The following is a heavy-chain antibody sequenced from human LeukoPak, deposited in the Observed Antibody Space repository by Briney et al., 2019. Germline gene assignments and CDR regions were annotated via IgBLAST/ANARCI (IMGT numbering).Heavy chain of an antibody. D-gene: IGHD3-3*01. Sequence: SETLSLTCTFSGYSISSGYYWGWIRQPPGKGLGWIGSIYHSGSTYYNPSLKSRVTISVDTSKNQFCPKQSSVSGADTAVYYCARVGLYDFWSGYLVDYWGQGTLVTVSS. J-gene: IGHJ4*02. CDR1: GYSISSGYY. CDR3: ARVGLYDFWSGYLVDY. CDR2: IYHSGST. V-gene: IGHV4-38-2*02.